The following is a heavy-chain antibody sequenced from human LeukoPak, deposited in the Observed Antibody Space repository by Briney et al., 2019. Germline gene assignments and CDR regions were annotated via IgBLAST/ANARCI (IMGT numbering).Heavy chain of an antibody. J-gene: IGHJ4*02. CDR3: ARTMMDTAMVPFDY. Sequence: SETLSLTCAVYGGSFSGYYWSWIRQPPGKGLEWIGRIYTSGTTNYTPSLKSRVTMSIDTSKNQFSLKVSSVTAADTAVYYCARTMMDTAMVPFDYWGQGTLVTVSS. CDR1: GGSFSGYY. D-gene: IGHD5-18*01. CDR2: IYTSGTT. V-gene: IGHV4-59*10.